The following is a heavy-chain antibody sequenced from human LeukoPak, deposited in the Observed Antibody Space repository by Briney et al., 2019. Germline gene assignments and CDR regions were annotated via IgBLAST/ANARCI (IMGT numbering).Heavy chain of an antibody. CDR1: GFSLSASGVG. V-gene: IGHV2-5*02. D-gene: IGHD3-10*01. Sequence: SGPTLVNPTQTLTLTCTFSGFSLSASGVGVGWIRQLPGKALEGLALIDWDDDKRYSPSLKSRLTITKDTSKNQVVLTMTNMDPVDTATYYCAHMSTMVRGVTYYFNYWGQGTLVTVSS. J-gene: IGHJ4*02. CDR3: AHMSTMVRGVTYYFNY. CDR2: IDWDDDK.